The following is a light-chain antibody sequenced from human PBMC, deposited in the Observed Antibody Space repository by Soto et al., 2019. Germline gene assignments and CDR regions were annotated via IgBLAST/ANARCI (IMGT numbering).Light chain of an antibody. CDR3: QQLSSYPLT. CDR1: QDISSY. CDR2: AAS. Sequence: DIQLAQSPSFLSASVGDRVTITCRASQDISSYLAWYQLKPGKAPKLLIYAASTLQSGVPSRFSGSGSGTEFTLTISSLQPEDFATYYCQQLSSYPLTFGGGTKVESK. J-gene: IGKJ4*01. V-gene: IGKV1-9*01.